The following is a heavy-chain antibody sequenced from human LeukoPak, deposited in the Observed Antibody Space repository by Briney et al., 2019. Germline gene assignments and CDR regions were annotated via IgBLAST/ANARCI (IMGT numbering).Heavy chain of an antibody. CDR3: ARTDSGSYYDWFDP. D-gene: IGHD1-26*01. J-gene: IGHJ5*02. CDR1: GGSVSSGGYS. V-gene: IGHV4-30-4*07. CDR2: LYFTGNT. Sequence: SETLSLTCGVSGGSVSSGGYSWSWIRQPPGKGLEWIGYLYFTGNTYYNPSLKSRLTISVDTSKNQFSLKLSSVTAADTAVYYCARTDSGSYYDWFDPWGQGTLVTVSS.